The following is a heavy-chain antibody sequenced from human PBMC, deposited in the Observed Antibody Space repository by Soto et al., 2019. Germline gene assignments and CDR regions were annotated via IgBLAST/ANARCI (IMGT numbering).Heavy chain of an antibody. Sequence: QVQLQQWGAGPLRPLETLSLTCGVSGGSFSGYYWAWIRQSPGKGLEWIGEINDRGSITYNPSLKSRVSISVDTSTNHYSLNLRSVTAADTAVYYCARESHDILTGPPWVWYFDLWGRGTLVTVSS. V-gene: IGHV4-34*01. J-gene: IGHJ2*01. CDR2: INDRGSI. CDR3: ARESHDILTGPPWVWYFDL. D-gene: IGHD3-9*01. CDR1: GGSFSGYY.